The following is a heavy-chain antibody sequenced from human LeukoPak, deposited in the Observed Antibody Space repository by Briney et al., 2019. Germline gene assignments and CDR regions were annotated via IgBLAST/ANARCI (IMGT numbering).Heavy chain of an antibody. Sequence: AGGSLRLSCVASGFTFSENWMHWVRQAPGKGLAWVSHINRDGGLSNYADSVKGRFNISRDNARNTVYLQMSSLRVEDTAIYFCAREEHRLAEAGTSAFDLGGQGTLVTVSP. CDR2: INRDGGLS. CDR3: AREEHRLAEAGTSAFDL. D-gene: IGHD6-13*01. J-gene: IGHJ3*01. V-gene: IGHV3-74*01. CDR1: GFTFSENW.